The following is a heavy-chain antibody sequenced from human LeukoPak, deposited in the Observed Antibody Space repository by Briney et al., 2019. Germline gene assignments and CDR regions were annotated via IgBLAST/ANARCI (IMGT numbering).Heavy chain of an antibody. D-gene: IGHD2-2*01. Sequence: GGSLRLSCTASGFTFGGYAMHWVRQAPGKGLEWVAVMSYDGSQKFYSDSVKGRFTISRDNSKNALSLQLSSLRPEDTAVYYCAAELGYCSSTSCLDYWGQGTLVTVSS. CDR2: MSYDGSQK. V-gene: IGHV3-30-3*01. CDR3: AAELGYCSSTSCLDY. J-gene: IGHJ4*02. CDR1: GFTFGGYA.